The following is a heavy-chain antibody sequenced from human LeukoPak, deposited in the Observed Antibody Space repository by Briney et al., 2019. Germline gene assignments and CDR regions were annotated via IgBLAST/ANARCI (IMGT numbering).Heavy chain of an antibody. CDR3: ARGVTMIVVVIHDWYFDL. CDR1: GGSISSSSYY. V-gene: IGHV4-39*01. D-gene: IGHD3-22*01. J-gene: IGHJ2*01. Sequence: SETLSLTCTVSGGSISSSSYYWGWIRQPPGKGLEWIGSIYYTRSTYYNPSLKSRVTISVDTSKNQFSLKLTSVTAADTAVYYCARGVTMIVVVIHDWYFDLWGRGTLVTISS. CDR2: IYYTRST.